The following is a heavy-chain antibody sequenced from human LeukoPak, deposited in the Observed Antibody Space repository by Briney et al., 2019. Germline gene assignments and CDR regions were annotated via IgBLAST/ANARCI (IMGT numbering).Heavy chain of an antibody. Sequence: PSETLTLTCSVSGYTLNIYAWHWIRQPAGGALEWIGRIYAIGYTVYNPSPKSRITLSVDTSKNQFSLKLTSVTAADTAVYFCAREDRRNFVDWFDPWGQGILVIVSS. V-gene: IGHV4-4*07. J-gene: IGHJ5*02. CDR2: IYAIGYT. CDR3: AREDRRNFVDWFDP. D-gene: IGHD2/OR15-2a*01. CDR1: GYTLNIYA.